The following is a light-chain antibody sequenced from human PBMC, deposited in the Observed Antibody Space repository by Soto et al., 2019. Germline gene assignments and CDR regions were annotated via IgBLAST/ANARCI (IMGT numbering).Light chain of an antibody. CDR2: GAS. CDR3: QQYDDSIT. CDR1: QSVSSSY. Sequence: EIVLTQSPDTLSLSPGESATLSCRASQSVSSSYLAWYQQKPGRAPRLLIYGASNRATGMPDRFSGSGSGTDFTITISRLEPEDFAVFYCQQYDDSITFGQGTRLEIE. V-gene: IGKV3-20*01. J-gene: IGKJ5*01.